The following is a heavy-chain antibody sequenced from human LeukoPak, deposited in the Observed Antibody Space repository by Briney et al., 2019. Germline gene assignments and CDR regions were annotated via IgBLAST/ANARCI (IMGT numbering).Heavy chain of an antibody. CDR3: ARIHDSSRDYWARGRNSPSQPKKAAFDI. CDR1: AGSIGSSSYH. CDR2: IYYSGST. V-gene: IGHV4-39*01. J-gene: IGHJ3*02. D-gene: IGHD3-22*01. Sequence: SETLSLTCSVSAGSIGSSSYHWGWIRQPPGKGLEWIGTIYYSGSTYYNPSLESRVTISEDTSENQFSLKLSSVTAADTAVYYCARIHDSSRDYWARGRNSPSQPKKAAFDIWGQGTMVTVSS.